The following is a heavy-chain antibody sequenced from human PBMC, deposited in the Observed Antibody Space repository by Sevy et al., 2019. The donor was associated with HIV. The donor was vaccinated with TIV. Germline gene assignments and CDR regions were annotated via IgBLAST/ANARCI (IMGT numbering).Heavy chain of an antibody. Sequence: GGSLRLSCAASGFTFSSDVISWVRQAPGKGLEWVSTISGSGGDPNYTDSVKGRFTISRDNSNNMVDLQMNSLRAENTAVYYCAKETPEGFDPWGQGTLVTVSS. CDR1: GFTFSSDV. V-gene: IGHV3-23*01. CDR3: AKETPEGFDP. J-gene: IGHJ5*01. CDR2: ISGSGGDP.